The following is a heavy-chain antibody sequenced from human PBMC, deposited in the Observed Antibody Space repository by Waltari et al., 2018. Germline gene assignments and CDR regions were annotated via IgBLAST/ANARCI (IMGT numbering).Heavy chain of an antibody. Sequence: EVQLVESGGDVVTPVWSLHIACAASGLPSRNSTMTWVRKAPGKGLEWVGRAKSKPGGGAIDYAAPVRGRFNILRDDSKNTLYLQMNSLRTEDTGVYYCIHYGPETYSTDKWGPGTLVTVSS. CDR1: GLPSRNST. D-gene: IGHD3-10*01. CDR3: IHYGPETYSTDK. J-gene: IGHJ4*02. CDR2: AKSKPGGGAI. V-gene: IGHV3-15*01.